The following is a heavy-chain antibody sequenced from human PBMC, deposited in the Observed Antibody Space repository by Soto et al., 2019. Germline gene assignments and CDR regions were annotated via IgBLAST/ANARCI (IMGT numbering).Heavy chain of an antibody. CDR1: GFTFSTYW. D-gene: IGHD1-26*01. Sequence: GGSLRLSCAASGFTFSTYWMNWVRQAPGKGLEWVANVKQDGSEKYYVDSVKGRFTISRDNAKSSLYLEMNSLRAEDTAVYYCAICGSYYELDYWGQGTLVTVSS. V-gene: IGHV3-7*05. CDR2: VKQDGSEK. CDR3: AICGSYYELDY. J-gene: IGHJ4*02.